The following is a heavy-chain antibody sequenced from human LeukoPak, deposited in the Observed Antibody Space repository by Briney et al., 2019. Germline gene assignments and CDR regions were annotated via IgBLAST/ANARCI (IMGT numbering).Heavy chain of an antibody. J-gene: IGHJ4*02. CDR3: ARHLGSSWSIPFDY. V-gene: IGHV4-30-4*01. CDR1: GGSISSGDYY. CDR2: IYYSGST. D-gene: IGHD6-13*01. Sequence: SETLSLTCTVSGGSISSGDYYWSWIRQPPGKGLEWIGYIYYSGSTYYNPSLKSRVTISVDTSKNQFSLKLSSVTAADTAVYFCARHLGSSWSIPFDYWGQGTLVTVSS.